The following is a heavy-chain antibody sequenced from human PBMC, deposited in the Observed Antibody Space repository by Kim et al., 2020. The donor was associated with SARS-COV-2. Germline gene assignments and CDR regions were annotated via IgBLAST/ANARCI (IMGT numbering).Heavy chain of an antibody. J-gene: IGHJ5*02. V-gene: IGHV4-59*01. D-gene: IGHD1-26*01. CDR3: ARDVSGSYLSWFDP. Sequence: NPSLKKRVTISVDTSKNQFSLKLGSVTAADTGVYYCARDVSGSYLSWFDPWGQGTLVTVSS.